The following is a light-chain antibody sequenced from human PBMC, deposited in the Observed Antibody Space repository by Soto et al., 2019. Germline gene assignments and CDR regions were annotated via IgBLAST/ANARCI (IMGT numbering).Light chain of an antibody. CDR3: VLYLGSGILA. Sequence: QTVVTQEPSFSVSPGGTVTLTCGLSSGSVSTSYYPSWYQQTPGQAPRPLIYGTNTRSSGVPDRFSGSILGNKAALTITGAQAEDESDYHCVLYLGSGILAFGGGTKLTVL. J-gene: IGLJ2*01. CDR2: GTN. CDR1: SGSVSTSYY. V-gene: IGLV8-61*01.